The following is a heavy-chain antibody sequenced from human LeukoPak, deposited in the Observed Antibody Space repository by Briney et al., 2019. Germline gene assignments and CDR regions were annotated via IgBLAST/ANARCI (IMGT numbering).Heavy chain of an antibody. Sequence: SVKVSCKASGGTFSSYAISWVRQAPGQGLEWMGEIIPIFGTANYAQKFQGRVTITADESTSTAYMELSSLRSEDTAVYYCAGAWLVRYYYYMDVWAKGPRSPSP. CDR2: IIPIFGTA. CDR3: AGAWLVRYYYYMDV. V-gene: IGHV1-69*13. CDR1: GGTFSSYA. J-gene: IGHJ6*03. D-gene: IGHD6-19*01.